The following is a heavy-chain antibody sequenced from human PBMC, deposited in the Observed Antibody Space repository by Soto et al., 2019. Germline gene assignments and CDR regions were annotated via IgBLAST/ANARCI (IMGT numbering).Heavy chain of an antibody. CDR2: ISSDGDRK. Sequence: EVQLVESGGGLVQPGGSLRLSCASSGFTFSRFTMHWVRQAPGKGLEYVSGISSDGDRKDYANSVKGRFTISRDNSKNTLYLQMGSLRAEDMAVYFCARDDYGVNDAFDIWGQGTMVTVSS. J-gene: IGHJ3*02. CDR3: ARDDYGVNDAFDI. CDR1: GFTFSRFT. D-gene: IGHD4-17*01. V-gene: IGHV3-64*01.